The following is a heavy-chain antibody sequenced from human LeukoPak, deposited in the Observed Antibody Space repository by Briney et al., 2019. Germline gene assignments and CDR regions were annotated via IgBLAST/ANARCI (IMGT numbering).Heavy chain of an antibody. CDR1: GFTFSTYS. CDR2: ISSGSTYK. Sequence: GGSLRLSCAASGFTFSTYSMNWVRQAPGKGLEWVSSISSGSTYKYYADSVKGRFTISRDNAKNPLYLQMNSLRAEDTAVYYCARGPKYIATTAGPNSFDYWGQGTLVTVSS. V-gene: IGHV3-21*01. J-gene: IGHJ4*02. CDR3: ARGPKYIATTAGPNSFDY. D-gene: IGHD6-13*01.